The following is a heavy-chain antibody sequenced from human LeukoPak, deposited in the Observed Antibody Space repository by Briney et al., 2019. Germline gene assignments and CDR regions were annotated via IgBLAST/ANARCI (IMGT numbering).Heavy chain of an antibody. J-gene: IGHJ4*02. CDR3: ARGNYDFWAILDS. D-gene: IGHD3-3*01. Sequence: GASVKVSCKVSGYTLTELSMHWVRQAPGQGLEWMGRIIPIFDSTNYAQSFQGRVTFTTDDSTNTAYMELSGLRYEDTAVYYCARGNYDFWAILDSWGQGTPVTVSS. CDR2: IIPIFDST. CDR1: GYTLTELS. V-gene: IGHV1-69*05.